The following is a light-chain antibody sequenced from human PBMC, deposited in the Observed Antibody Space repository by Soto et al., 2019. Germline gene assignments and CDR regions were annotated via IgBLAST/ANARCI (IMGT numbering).Light chain of an antibody. CDR3: QQYNAYPWT. CDR2: KAS. J-gene: IGKJ1*01. CDR1: QSISSW. Sequence: DIQMTQSPSTLPASLGDRVTITCRASQSISSWLAWYQQKPGKAPKLLIYKASTLESGVPSNFSGSGSGTEFSLTISSLQPEDFATYYCQQYNAYPWTFGQGTKVDI. V-gene: IGKV1-5*03.